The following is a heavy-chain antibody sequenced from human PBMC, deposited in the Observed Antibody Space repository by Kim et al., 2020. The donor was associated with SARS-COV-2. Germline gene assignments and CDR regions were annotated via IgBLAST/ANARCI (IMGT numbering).Heavy chain of an antibody. CDR2: NYYSGST. Sequence: SETLSLTCTVSGGSISSGGYYWSWIRQYPGKGLEWIGYNYYSGSTYYNPSLRSRVSISVDTSKNQFSLKLNSVTAADSAVYYCARYCSSISCRWFDPWGQGSLVTVSS. V-gene: IGHV4-31*03. CDR1: GGSISSGGYY. J-gene: IGHJ5*02. D-gene: IGHD2-2*01. CDR3: ARYCSSISCRWFDP.